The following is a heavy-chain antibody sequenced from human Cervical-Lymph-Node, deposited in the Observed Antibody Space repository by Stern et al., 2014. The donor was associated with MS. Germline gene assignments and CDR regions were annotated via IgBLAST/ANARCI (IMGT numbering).Heavy chain of an antibody. CDR2: INPNGGST. CDR1: GYIFTNYY. Sequence: QVQLVQPGAEVRKPGASVKVSCKASGYIFTNYYMHWVRQAPGQGLLWMGIINPNGGSTTYTQTCQGRVAVTRDTSASTVYMELSSLRSEDTAVYYCARADREYSSAYYFDYWGQGTLGTVSS. V-gene: IGHV1-46*03. D-gene: IGHD3-16*01. CDR3: ARADREYSSAYYFDY. J-gene: IGHJ4*02.